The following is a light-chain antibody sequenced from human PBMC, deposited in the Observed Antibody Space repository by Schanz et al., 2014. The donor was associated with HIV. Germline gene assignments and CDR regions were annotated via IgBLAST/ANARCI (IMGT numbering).Light chain of an antibody. CDR2: ANT. J-gene: IGLJ1*01. V-gene: IGLV1-40*01. CDR3: LSSDKSLSGPYV. Sequence: QSVLTQPPSVSGAPGQRVTISCTGSRSNIGAGYDVHWYQQLPGAAPKLLIYANTNRPSGVTDRFSGSKSATSVSLAITDLQDEDEDDYYYLSSDKSLSGPYVFGGGTKLTVL. CDR1: RSNIGAGYD.